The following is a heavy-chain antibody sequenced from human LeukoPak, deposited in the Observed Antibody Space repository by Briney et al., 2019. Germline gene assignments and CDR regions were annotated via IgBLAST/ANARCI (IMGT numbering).Heavy chain of an antibody. D-gene: IGHD2-15*01. J-gene: IGHJ6*02. CDR3: VRGYSFGPYGMDV. V-gene: IGHV3-21*04. CDR1: GFTFSSYT. Sequence: GGSLRLSCAASGFTFSSYTMNWVRQAPGKGLEWVSSISSSSNYIYYAGSVKGRFTISRDNSKNTLYLQMSSLRAEDTAVYFCVRGYSFGPYGMDVWGQGTTVTVSS. CDR2: ISSSSNYI.